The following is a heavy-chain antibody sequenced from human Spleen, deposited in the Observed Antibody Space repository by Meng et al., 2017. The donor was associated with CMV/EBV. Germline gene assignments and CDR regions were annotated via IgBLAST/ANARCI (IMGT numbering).Heavy chain of an antibody. Sequence: GGSLRLSCAASGFTFSSYGMHWVRQTPGKGLVWVSRINIDGTTTSYADSVKGRFTISRDNAKNTLYLQMNSLRAEDTALYYCARVFGYYYGLDVWGQGTTVTVSS. CDR2: INIDGTTT. D-gene: IGHD3-16*01. V-gene: IGHV3-74*01. CDR1: GFTFSSYG. J-gene: IGHJ6*02. CDR3: ARVFGYYYGLDV.